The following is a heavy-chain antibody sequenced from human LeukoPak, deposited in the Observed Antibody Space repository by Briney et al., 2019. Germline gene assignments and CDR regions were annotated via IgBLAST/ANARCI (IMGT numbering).Heavy chain of an antibody. CDR3: ARHLGYCSSTSCPGLGDSGGGFDY. J-gene: IGHJ4*02. D-gene: IGHD2-2*01. V-gene: IGHV4-39*01. CDR2: IYYSGST. Sequence: PSETLSLTCTFSGGSISSGGYYWSWIRQSAEKGLEWIGRIYYSGSTYYNPSLKSRVTISVDTSKNQFSLKLSSVTAADTAVYYCARHLGYCSSTSCPGLGDSGGGFDYWGQGTLVTVSS. CDR1: GGSISSGGYY.